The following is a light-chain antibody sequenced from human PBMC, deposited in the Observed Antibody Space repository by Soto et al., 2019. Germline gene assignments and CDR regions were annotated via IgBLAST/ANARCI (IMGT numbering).Light chain of an antibody. V-gene: IGLV2-23*01. J-gene: IGLJ3*02. Sequence: QSALTQPASVSGSPRQSITISCTGTSSDVGTYKFVSWYQQHPGKVPTLMIHEGTKRPSGVSNRFSGSKSGNTATLTISGLQPEDEANYYCCSYAGTSFWVFGGGTKLTVL. CDR2: EGT. CDR3: CSYAGTSFWV. CDR1: SSDVGTYKF.